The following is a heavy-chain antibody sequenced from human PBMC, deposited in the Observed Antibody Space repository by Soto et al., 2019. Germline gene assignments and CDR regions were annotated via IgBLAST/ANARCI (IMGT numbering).Heavy chain of an antibody. D-gene: IGHD5-12*01. CDR1: GGSFSGYY. J-gene: IGHJ4*02. CDR3: ARGESVDIVAQDDHTPCYFDY. Sequence: SETLSLTCAVYGGSFSGYYWSWIRQPPGKGLEWIGEINHSGSTNYNPSLKSRVTISVDTSKNQLSLKLSSVTAADTAVYYCARGESVDIVAQDDHTPCYFDYWGQGTLVTVSS. V-gene: IGHV4-34*01. CDR2: INHSGST.